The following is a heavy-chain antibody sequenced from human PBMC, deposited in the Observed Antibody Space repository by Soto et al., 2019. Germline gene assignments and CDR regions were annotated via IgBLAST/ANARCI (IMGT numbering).Heavy chain of an antibody. V-gene: IGHV1-8*01. CDR2: MSPNSGNT. J-gene: IGHJ4*02. D-gene: IGHD7-27*01. CDR1: GYTITSYD. Sequence: QVQLVQSGAEVKKAGASVKVSCKASGYTITSYDINWVRQATGQGLEWVGWMSPNSGNTGYAQKFQGRVTITRTTSASTAYMELTSLRSDDTAVYYCPRCPPNWGFDYWGQGTLVTASS. CDR3: PRCPPNWGFDY.